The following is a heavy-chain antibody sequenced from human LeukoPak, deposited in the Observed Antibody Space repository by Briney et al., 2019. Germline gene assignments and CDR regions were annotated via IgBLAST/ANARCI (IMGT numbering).Heavy chain of an antibody. V-gene: IGHV3-43*02. J-gene: IGHJ4*02. Sequence: PGGSPRLSCAASGYTYDVYAMHWVRHAPAKGLVCVSLISGDGGSTYYADSVKGRFTIPRDNSKNSLYLQMNSLRTEDTALYYCAKGHRVTDFDYWGQGTLVTVSS. CDR2: ISGDGGST. CDR3: AKGHRVTDFDY. CDR1: GYTYDVYA. D-gene: IGHD1-14*01.